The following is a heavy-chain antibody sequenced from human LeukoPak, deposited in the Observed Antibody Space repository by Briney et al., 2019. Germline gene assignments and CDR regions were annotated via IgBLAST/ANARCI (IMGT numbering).Heavy chain of an antibody. CDR3: ATDSGHAFYY. Sequence: GGSLRLSCAASGFTFSTAWMHWVRQPPGKGLVWVSRIYSDGSDTTYADSVKGRFTISRDNAKNTVYLQMNSLRVEDTAVYYCATDSGHAFYYWGQGTMVTVSS. CDR2: IYSDGSDT. D-gene: IGHD3-10*01. V-gene: IGHV3-74*01. J-gene: IGHJ3*01. CDR1: GFTFSTAW.